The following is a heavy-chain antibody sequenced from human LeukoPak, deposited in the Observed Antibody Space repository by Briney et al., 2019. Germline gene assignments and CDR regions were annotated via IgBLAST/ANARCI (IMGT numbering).Heavy chain of an antibody. CDR2: ISWNGVTT. J-gene: IGHJ4*02. D-gene: IGHD3-16*01. V-gene: IGHV3-43*01. Sequence: GGSLRLSCAASGFSFRGYTMHWVRQVPGKGLEWVSLISWNGVTTYYGDSVKGRFTISRDNSKNTLYLQINSLRAEDTAVYYCAPPVGQLAPRGEYYFDYWGQGTLVTVSS. CDR3: APPVGQLAPRGEYYFDY. CDR1: GFSFRGYT.